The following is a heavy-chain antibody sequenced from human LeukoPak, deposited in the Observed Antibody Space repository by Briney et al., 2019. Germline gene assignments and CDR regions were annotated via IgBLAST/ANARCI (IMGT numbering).Heavy chain of an antibody. CDR3: AKCILTGYYKGYMDV. V-gene: IGHV3-74*01. J-gene: IGHJ6*03. CDR2: INSDGSST. Sequence: GGSLRLSCAASGFTFSSCWMHWVRQAPGKGRVWVSRINSDGSSTSYADSVKGRFTISRDNSKNTLYLQMNSLRAEDTAVYYCAKCILTGYYKGYMDVWGKGTTVTISS. CDR1: GFTFSSCW. D-gene: IGHD3-9*01.